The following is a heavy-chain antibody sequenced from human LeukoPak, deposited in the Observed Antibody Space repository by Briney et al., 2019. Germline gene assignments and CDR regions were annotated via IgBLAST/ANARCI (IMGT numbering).Heavy chain of an antibody. CDR3: AGGLMMAVAGRGEFHY. V-gene: IGHV4-59*01. CDR2: IYYSGST. Sequence: PSETLSLTCIVSGGSISSYYWSWIRQPPGKGLGWIGYIYYSGSTNYNPSLKSRVTISVDTSKNQLSLKLSSVTAADTAVYYCAGGLMMAVAGRGEFHYWGQGTLVTVSS. D-gene: IGHD6-13*01. J-gene: IGHJ4*02. CDR1: GGSISSYY.